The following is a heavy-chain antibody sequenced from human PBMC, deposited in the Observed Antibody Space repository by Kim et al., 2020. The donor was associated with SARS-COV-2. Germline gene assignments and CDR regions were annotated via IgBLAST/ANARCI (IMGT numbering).Heavy chain of an antibody. D-gene: IGHD5-12*01. CDR1: GFTFSSYA. CDR2: ISSNGGST. CDR3: VISWATAYYYYYGMDV. V-gene: IGHV3-64D*06. J-gene: IGHJ6*02. Sequence: GGSLRLSCSASGFTFSSYAMHWVRQAPGKGLEYVSAISSNGGSTYYADSVKGRFTISRDNSKNTLYFQMSSLRAEDTAVYYCVISWATAYYYYYGMDVWGQGTTVTVSS.